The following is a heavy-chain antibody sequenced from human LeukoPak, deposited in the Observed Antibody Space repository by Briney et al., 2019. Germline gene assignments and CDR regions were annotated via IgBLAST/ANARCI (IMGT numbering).Heavy chain of an antibody. V-gene: IGHV1-69*05. CDR1: GGTFSSYA. D-gene: IGHD6-13*01. Sequence: SVKVSCKASGGTFSSYAISWVRQAPGHGLEWMGGIIPISGTANYAQKFQGRVTITTDESTSTAYMELSSLRSEDTAVYYCARGGIAAAGRFDYWGQGTLVTVSS. CDR3: ARGGIAAAGRFDY. CDR2: IIPISGTA. J-gene: IGHJ4*02.